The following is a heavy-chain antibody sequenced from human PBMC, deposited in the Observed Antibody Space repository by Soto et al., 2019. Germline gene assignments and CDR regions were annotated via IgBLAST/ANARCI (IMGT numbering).Heavy chain of an antibody. CDR2: TYFRSKWFS. D-gene: IGHD1-1*01. CDR3: ARENDNEKYLPVGWPDP. CDR1: GDSVSSNSAA. V-gene: IGHV6-1*01. J-gene: IGHJ5*02. Sequence: SQTLSLTCDISGDSVSSNSAAWTWIRQSPSRGLEWLGRTYFRSKWFSDYAVSVKGRITITSDTSRNHFTLHLNSVTPEDTAVYYCARENDNEKYLPVGWPDPWGQGTLVTVCS.